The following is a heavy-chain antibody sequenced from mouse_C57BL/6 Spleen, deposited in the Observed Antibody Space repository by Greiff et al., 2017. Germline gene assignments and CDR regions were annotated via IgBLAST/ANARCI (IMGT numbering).Heavy chain of an antibody. V-gene: IGHV1-81*01. Sequence: QVQLQQSGAELARPGASVKLSCKASGYTFTSYGISWVKQRTGQGLEWIGEIYPRSGNTYYNEKFKGKATLTEDKSSSTAYMELRSLTSEDSAVYFCARGSYYGNYDYAMDYWGQGTSVTVSS. CDR3: ARGSYYGNYDYAMDY. CDR1: GYTFTSYG. J-gene: IGHJ4*01. CDR2: IYPRSGNT. D-gene: IGHD2-1*01.